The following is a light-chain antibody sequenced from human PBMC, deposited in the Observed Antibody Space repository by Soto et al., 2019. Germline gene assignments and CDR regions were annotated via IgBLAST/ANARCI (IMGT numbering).Light chain of an antibody. Sequence: EIVLTQSPATLSLSPGDTGTLSCRASQSVISNSLVWYQQKPGQVPRLLIYGASNRATGIPARFSGSGSGTDFTLTISRLEPEDFAVYFCQQYGTSPWTFGQGTKVDIK. CDR2: GAS. V-gene: IGKV3-20*01. CDR1: QSVISNS. CDR3: QQYGTSPWT. J-gene: IGKJ1*01.